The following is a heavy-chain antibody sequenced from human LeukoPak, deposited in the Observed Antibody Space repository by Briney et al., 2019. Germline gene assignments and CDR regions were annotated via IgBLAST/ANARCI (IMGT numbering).Heavy chain of an antibody. V-gene: IGHV3-23*01. CDR2: ISGSGGGT. CDR3: AKVRRPAAYYYGMDV. J-gene: IGHJ6*02. D-gene: IGHD2-2*01. Sequence: GGSLRLSCAASGFTFSSYAMSWVRQAPGKGLEWVSAISGSGGGTYYADSVKGRFTISRDNSKNTLYLQMNSLRAEDTAVYYCAKVRRPAAYYYGMDVWGQGTTVTVSS. CDR1: GFTFSSYA.